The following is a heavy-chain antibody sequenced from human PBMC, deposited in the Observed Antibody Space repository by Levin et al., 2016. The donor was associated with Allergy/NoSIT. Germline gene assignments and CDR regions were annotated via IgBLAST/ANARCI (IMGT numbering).Heavy chain of an antibody. D-gene: IGHD3-3*01. CDR3: ATSITIFGVVPPYYFDY. J-gene: IGHJ4*02. Sequence: SETLSLTCTVSGGSISSYYWSWIRQPAGKGLEWIGRIYTSGSTNYNPSLKSRVTISVDTSKNQFSLKLSSVTAADTAVYYCATSITIFGVVPPYYFDYWGQGTLVTVSS. CDR1: GGSISSYY. V-gene: IGHV4-4*07. CDR2: IYTSGST.